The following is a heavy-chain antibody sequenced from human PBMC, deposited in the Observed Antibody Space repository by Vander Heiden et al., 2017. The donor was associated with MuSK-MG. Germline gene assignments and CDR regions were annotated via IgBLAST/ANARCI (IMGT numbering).Heavy chain of an antibody. J-gene: IGHJ4*02. D-gene: IGHD2-8*01. CDR1: GFTFSSYG. Sequence: QVQLVESGGGVVQPGRSLRLPGAASGFTFSSYGMHWVRQAPGKGLEWVAVIWYDGSNKYYADSVKGRFTISRDNSKNTLYLQMNSLRAEDTAVYYCARSYCTNGVCYTEAFDYWGQGTLVTVSS. V-gene: IGHV3-33*01. CDR2: IWYDGSNK. CDR3: ARSYCTNGVCYTEAFDY.